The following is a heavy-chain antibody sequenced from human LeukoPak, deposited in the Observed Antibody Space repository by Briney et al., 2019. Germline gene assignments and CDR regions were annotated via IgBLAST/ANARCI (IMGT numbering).Heavy chain of an antibody. CDR2: INPNSGGT. V-gene: IGHV1-2*02. J-gene: IGHJ3*02. D-gene: IGHD6-19*01. CDR3: ARDLQWPDAFDI. CDR1: GYTFTGYY. Sequence: ASVKVSCKASGYTFTGYYMHWVLQSPRHGLKWMGWINPNSGGTNYAQKFQGRVTMTRDTSISTAYMELSRLRSDDTAVYYCARDLQWPDAFDIWGQGTMVTVSS.